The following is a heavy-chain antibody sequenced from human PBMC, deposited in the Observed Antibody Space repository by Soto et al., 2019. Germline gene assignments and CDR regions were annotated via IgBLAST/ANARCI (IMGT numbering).Heavy chain of an antibody. D-gene: IGHD6-19*01. CDR3: ATSSPGGWRGHYYYYGMDV. CDR2: IYHSGST. V-gene: IGHV4-4*02. CDR1: GGSISSSNW. Sequence: QVQLQESGPGLVKPSGTLSLTCAVSGGSISSSNWWSWVRQPPGKGLEWIGEIYHSGSTNYNPSLKSRVTISVDKSKNQFSLKLSAVTAADTAVYYCATSSPGGWRGHYYYYGMDVWGQGTTVTVSS. J-gene: IGHJ6*02.